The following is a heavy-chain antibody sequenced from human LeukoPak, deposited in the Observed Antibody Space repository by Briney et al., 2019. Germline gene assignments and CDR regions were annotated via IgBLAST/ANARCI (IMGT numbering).Heavy chain of an antibody. J-gene: IGHJ3*02. CDR1: GDSISNYY. CDR3: ARDRGVWSSGSHYDAFDI. D-gene: IGHD1-26*01. V-gene: IGHV4-59*01. CDR2: IYYSGST. Sequence: SETLSLTCTVSGDSISNYYWSWIRQPPGKGLEWIGYIYYSGSTNYNPSLKSRVTISEDTSKNQCSLKLSSVTAADTAVYYCARDRGVWSSGSHYDAFDIWGQGTMVTVSS.